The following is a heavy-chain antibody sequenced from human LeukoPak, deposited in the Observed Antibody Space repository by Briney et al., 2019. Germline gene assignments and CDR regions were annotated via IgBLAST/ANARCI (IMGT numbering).Heavy chain of an antibody. J-gene: IGHJ4*02. CDR3: TSWDLTAARQGY. V-gene: IGHV3-73*01. Sequence: PGGSLRLSCAASGFTFSGSAMHWVRQASGKGLEWVGRIRSKANSYATAYAASVKGRFTIARDDSKNTAYLQMNSLKTEDTAVYYCTSWDLTAARQGYWGQGTLVTVSS. D-gene: IGHD6-6*01. CDR2: IRSKANSYAT. CDR1: GFTFSGSA.